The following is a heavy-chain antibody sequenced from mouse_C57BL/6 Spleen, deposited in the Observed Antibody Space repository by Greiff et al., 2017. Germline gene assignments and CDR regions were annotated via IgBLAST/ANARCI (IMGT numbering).Heavy chain of an antibody. CDR2: ISNLAYSI. Sequence: EVMLVASGGGLVQPGGSLKLSCAASGFTFSDYGMAWVRQAPRKGPEWVAFISNLAYSIYYADTVTGRFTISRENAKNTLYLEMSSFRSEDTSMYYCARRLDSSGYGFAYWGQGTLVTVSA. CDR3: ARRLDSSGYGFAY. D-gene: IGHD3-2*02. CDR1: GFTFSDYG. J-gene: IGHJ3*01. V-gene: IGHV5-15*04.